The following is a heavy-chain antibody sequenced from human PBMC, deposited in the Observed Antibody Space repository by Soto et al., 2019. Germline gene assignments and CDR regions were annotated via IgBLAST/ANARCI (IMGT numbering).Heavy chain of an antibody. CDR3: ARVMVRGVTKIDVFDI. CDR2: IYHSGST. J-gene: IGHJ3*02. CDR1: SGSISSNNW. V-gene: IGHV4-4*02. Sequence: QVQLQESGPGLVKPSGTLSLTCGVSSGSISSNNWWSWVRQPPGKGLGWIGEIYHSGSTNYNPSLKSRVTISVDKSKNKFFLKLNSVTAADTAVYYCARVMVRGVTKIDVFDIWGQGTMVTVSS. D-gene: IGHD3-10*01.